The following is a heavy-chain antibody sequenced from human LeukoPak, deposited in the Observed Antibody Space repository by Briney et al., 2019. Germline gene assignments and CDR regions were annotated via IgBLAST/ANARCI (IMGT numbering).Heavy chain of an antibody. J-gene: IGHJ5*02. V-gene: IGHV4-59*08. CDR1: GGSISSYY. Sequence: SETLSLTCTVSGGSISSYYWSWIRQPPGKGLEWIGYIYYSGSTNYNPSLKSRVTISVDTSKNQFSLKLSSVTAADTAVYYCARRVRLPDPYSSCWFGWFDPWGQGTLVTVSS. CDR2: IYYSGST. D-gene: IGHD6-19*01. CDR3: ARRVRLPDPYSSCWFGWFDP.